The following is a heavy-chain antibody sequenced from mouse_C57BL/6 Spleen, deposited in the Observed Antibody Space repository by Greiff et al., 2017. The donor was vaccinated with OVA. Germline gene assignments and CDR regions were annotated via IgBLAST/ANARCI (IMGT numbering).Heavy chain of an antibody. J-gene: IGHJ4*01. CDR2: IDPSDSET. Sequence: QVQLQQPGAELVRPGSSVKLSCKASGYTFTSYWMHWVKQRPIQGLEWIGNIDPSDSETHYNQKFKDKATLTVDKSSSTAYMQLSSLTSEDSAVYYCARVESLYAMDYWGQGTSVTVSS. CDR1: GYTFTSYW. CDR3: ARVESLYAMDY. V-gene: IGHV1-52*01.